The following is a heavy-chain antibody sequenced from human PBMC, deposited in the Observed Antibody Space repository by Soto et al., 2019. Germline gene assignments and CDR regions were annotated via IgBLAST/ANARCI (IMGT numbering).Heavy chain of an antibody. D-gene: IGHD6-13*01. J-gene: IGHJ6*02. V-gene: IGHV4-39*01. Sequence: RIRQPPGKGLEWIGSIYYSGSTYYNPSLKSRVTISVATYKNQFYLKLSSVTAADTAVYYCARPRAAASYAMDVWGQGTTVT. CDR2: IYYSGST. CDR3: ARPRAAASYAMDV.